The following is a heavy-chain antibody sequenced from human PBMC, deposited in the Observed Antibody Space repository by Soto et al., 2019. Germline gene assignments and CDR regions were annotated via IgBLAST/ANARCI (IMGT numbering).Heavy chain of an antibody. D-gene: IGHD2-15*01. CDR1: GFTFSTYW. CDR2: INSDGSTT. J-gene: IGHJ3*02. Sequence: GSLRLSCATSGFTFSTYWMHWVRQAPGKGLVWVSRINSDGSTTSYADSVKGRFTISRDNAKNTLYLQVNSLRAEDTALYYCGKGYCGGGRCYGDAFDIWGQGTMVTVSS. CDR3: GKGYCGGGRCYGDAFDI. V-gene: IGHV3-74*01.